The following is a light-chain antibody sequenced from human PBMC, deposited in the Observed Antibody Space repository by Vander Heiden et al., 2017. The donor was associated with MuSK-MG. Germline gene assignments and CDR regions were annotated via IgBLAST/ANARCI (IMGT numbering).Light chain of an antibody. CDR2: GAS. CDR1: QSVSSSY. J-gene: IGKJ2*01. V-gene: IGKV3-20*01. Sequence: VFTQPPGTLSLSPGERATLSCRASQSVSSSYLAWYQQKPGQAPRLLIYGASSRATGIPDRFSGSGSGTDFTLTISRLEPEDFAVYYCQQYGSSPRTFGQGTKLXIK. CDR3: QQYGSSPRT.